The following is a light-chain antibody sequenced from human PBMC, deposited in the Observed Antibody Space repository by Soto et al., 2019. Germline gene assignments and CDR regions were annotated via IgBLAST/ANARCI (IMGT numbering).Light chain of an antibody. CDR3: QQYNSYPWT. CDR1: QSISSW. J-gene: IGKJ1*01. V-gene: IGKV1-5*01. CDR2: DAS. Sequence: DIQMTQSPSTLSASVGDRVTITCRARQSISSWLAWYQQNPGKAPKLLIYDASSLESEVPSRFSGSGSGTEFTLTISSLQPDDFATYYCQQYNSYPWTFGQGTKVEIK.